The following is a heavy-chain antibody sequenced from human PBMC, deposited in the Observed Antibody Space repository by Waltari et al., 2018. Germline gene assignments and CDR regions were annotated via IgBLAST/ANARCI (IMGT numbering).Heavy chain of an antibody. CDR2: FDPEDGET. V-gene: IGHV1-24*01. CDR1: GYTLTELS. Sequence: QVQLVQSGAEVKTPGASVKVSCKVSGYTLTELSMHWVRQAPGKGLEWMGGFDPEDGETIYAQKVQGRVTMTEDTSTDTAYMELSSLRSEDTAVYYCATVPLVLSEPKSYNWFDPWGQGTLVTVSS. D-gene: IGHD1-1*01. CDR3: ATVPLVLSEPKSYNWFDP. J-gene: IGHJ5*02.